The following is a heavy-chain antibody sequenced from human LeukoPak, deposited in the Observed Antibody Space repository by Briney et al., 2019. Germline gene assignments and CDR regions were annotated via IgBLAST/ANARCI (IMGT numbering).Heavy chain of an antibody. J-gene: IGHJ3*02. D-gene: IGHD1-26*01. CDR2: ISYDGSNK. CDR1: GFTFSSYA. V-gene: IGHV3-30-3*01. CDR3: ARAKVGAFDI. Sequence: QPGGSLRLSCAASGFTFSSYAMHWVRQAPGKGLEWVAVISYDGSNKYYADSVKGRFTISRDNSKNTPYLQMNSLRAEDTAVYYCARAKVGAFDIWGQGTMVTVSS.